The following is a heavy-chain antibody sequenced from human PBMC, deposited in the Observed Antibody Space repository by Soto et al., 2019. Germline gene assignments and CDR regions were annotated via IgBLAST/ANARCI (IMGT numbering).Heavy chain of an antibody. V-gene: IGHV4-31*03. D-gene: IGHD6-25*01. J-gene: IGHJ4*02. Sequence: PSETLSLTCTVSGGSISSGGYYWSWIRQYPGKGLEWIGYIHHTGTTYYNPSLKSRVTISVDTSKNQFSLKLSSLTAADTAVYYCARHPWRSGTFDYWGQGTLVTVSS. CDR2: IHHTGTT. CDR3: ARHPWRSGTFDY. CDR1: GGSISSGGYY.